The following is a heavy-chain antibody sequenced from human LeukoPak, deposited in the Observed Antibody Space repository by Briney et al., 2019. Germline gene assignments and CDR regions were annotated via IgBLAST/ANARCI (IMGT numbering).Heavy chain of an antibody. CDR2: IYYSGST. J-gene: IGHJ4*02. Sequence: SETLSLTCTVSGASVSSGRYYWSWFRQPPGKGLEWIGYIYYSGSTNYNPSLKSRVTISVDTSKNQFSLKLSSVTAADTAVYYCARVKYYDGNFDYWGQGTLVTVSS. CDR1: GASVSSGRYY. V-gene: IGHV4-61*01. CDR3: ARVKYYDGNFDY. D-gene: IGHD3-22*01.